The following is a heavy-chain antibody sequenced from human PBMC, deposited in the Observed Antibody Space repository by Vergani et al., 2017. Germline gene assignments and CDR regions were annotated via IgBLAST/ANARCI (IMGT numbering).Heavy chain of an antibody. D-gene: IGHD3-10*01. CDR1: GFSFSGYW. V-gene: IGHV3-74*01. J-gene: IGHJ5*02. Sequence: EVQLVESGGGLIHPGGSLRLSCEGSGFSFSGYWMHWVRQSPEKGLVWVSRIKSDGSITNYADSVKGRFTISRDNAKNTLYLEMNSLRGDDTAVYYCARDYGSGPPQSRRLLYDIGWFDPWGQGTLVTVSS. CDR3: ARDYGSGPPQSRRLLYDIGWFDP. CDR2: IKSDGSIT.